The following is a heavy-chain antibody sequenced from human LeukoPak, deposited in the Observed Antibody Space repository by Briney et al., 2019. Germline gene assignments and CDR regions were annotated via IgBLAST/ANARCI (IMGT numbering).Heavy chain of an antibody. Sequence: KASETLSLTCTVSGGSISSSSYYWGWIRQPPGKGLEWIGSIYYSGSTYYNPSLKSRVTISVDTSKNQFSLKLSSVTAADTAVYYCARAPRSSYYDSSGYYYYFDYWGQGTLVTVSS. J-gene: IGHJ4*02. D-gene: IGHD3-22*01. CDR3: ARAPRSSYYDSSGYYYYFDY. CDR1: GGSISSSSYY. CDR2: IYYSGST. V-gene: IGHV4-39*07.